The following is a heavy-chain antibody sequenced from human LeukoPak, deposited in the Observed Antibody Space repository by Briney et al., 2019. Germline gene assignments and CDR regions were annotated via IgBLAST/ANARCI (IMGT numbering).Heavy chain of an antibody. Sequence: SETLSLTCAVYGGSFTKHQWSWIRQPPGKGLEWIGAINDGGSTNYNPSLKSRVTMSVDTSKSQFSLKLSSVTAADTAVYYCARLRLRFLEWSNYYYYMDVWGKGTTVTVSS. J-gene: IGHJ6*03. CDR3: ARLRLRFLEWSNYYYYMDV. V-gene: IGHV4-34*01. CDR1: GGSFTKHQ. CDR2: INDGGST. D-gene: IGHD3-3*01.